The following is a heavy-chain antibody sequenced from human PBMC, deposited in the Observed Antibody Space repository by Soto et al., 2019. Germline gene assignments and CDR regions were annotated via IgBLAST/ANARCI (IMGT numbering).Heavy chain of an antibody. Sequence: QVQLQESGPGLVKPSETLSLTCTVSGASVSSASYYWSWIRQPPGKGLEWIGNIDHSGSTNYNPSLKSRITISADSSKNQFSLQVSSVTAADTAVYYRAAEGRYSGVLRWFDPSGQGALVTVSS. J-gene: IGHJ5*02. D-gene: IGHD5-12*01. V-gene: IGHV4-61*01. CDR2: IDHSGST. CDR3: AAEGRYSGVLRWFDP. CDR1: GASVSSASYY.